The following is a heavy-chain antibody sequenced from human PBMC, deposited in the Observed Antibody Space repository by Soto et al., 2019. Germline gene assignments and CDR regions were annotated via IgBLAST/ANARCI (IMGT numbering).Heavy chain of an antibody. V-gene: IGHV4-39*01. J-gene: IGHJ2*01. Sequence: QLQLQESGPGLVKPSETLSLTCTVSSGSISSSSYYWGWIRQPPGKGLEWIGSMYYSGSTYYNPSLESRVYVAGSAPRIQLSLKLRSLTAADTAGFYCARRSLNGGKSNWYFDLWGRGTLVTVSS. D-gene: IGHD2-15*01. CDR1: SGSISSSSYY. CDR3: ARRSLNGGKSNWYFDL. CDR2: MYYSGST.